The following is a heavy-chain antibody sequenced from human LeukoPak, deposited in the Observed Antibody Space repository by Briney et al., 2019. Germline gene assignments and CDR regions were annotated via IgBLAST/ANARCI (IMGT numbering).Heavy chain of an antibody. J-gene: IGHJ4*02. CDR2: IYYSGST. CDR3: ARAGYYGSGSYYNGIDY. CDR1: GGSISSGGYY. D-gene: IGHD3-10*01. Sequence: SQTLSLTCTVSGGSISSGGYYWSWIRQHPGKGLEWIGYIYYSGSTYYNPSLKSRVTISVDTSKNQFSPKLSSVTAADTAVYYCARAGYYGSGSYYNGIDYWGQGTLVTVSS. V-gene: IGHV4-31*03.